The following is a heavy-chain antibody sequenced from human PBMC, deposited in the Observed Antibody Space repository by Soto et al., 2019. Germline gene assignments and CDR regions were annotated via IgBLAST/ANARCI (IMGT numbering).Heavy chain of an antibody. D-gene: IGHD2-8*01. Sequence: EVQLVESGGGLVQPGRSLRLSCTASGFTFGDYAMSWVRQAPGKGLEWVGFIRSKAYGGTTEYAAYVKGRFTISRDDSKSIAYLQMNSLKTEDTAVYYCTAGKLYPSLDFDYWGQGTLVTVSS. V-gene: IGHV3-49*04. CDR1: GFTFGDYA. CDR3: TAGKLYPSLDFDY. J-gene: IGHJ4*02. CDR2: IRSKAYGGTT.